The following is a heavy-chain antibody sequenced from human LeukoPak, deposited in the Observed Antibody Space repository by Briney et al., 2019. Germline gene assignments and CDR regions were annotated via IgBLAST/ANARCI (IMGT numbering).Heavy chain of an antibody. D-gene: IGHD1-1*01. V-gene: IGHV3-64D*09. CDR3: AMNWNCDY. CDR2: ISSGGST. Sequence: PGGSLRLSCAASGFTFSSYRMLWVRQAPGKGLECVSAISSGGSTHYADSVKGRFTISRDDSENTLYLQMTSLRTEDTAVYYCAMNWNCDYWGQGTLVTVSS. J-gene: IGHJ4*02. CDR1: GFTFSSYR.